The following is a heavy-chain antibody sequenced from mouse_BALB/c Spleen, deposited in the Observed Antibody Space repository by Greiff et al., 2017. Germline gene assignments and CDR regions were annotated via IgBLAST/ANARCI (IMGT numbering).Heavy chain of an antibody. Sequence: QVHVKQSGAELVRPGVSVKISCKGSGYTFTDYAMHWVKQSHAKSLEWIGVISTYYGDASYNQKFKGKATMTVDKSSSTAYMELARLTSEDSAIYYCARSYGNYDPYYAMDYWGQGTSVTVSS. CDR1: GYTFTDYA. CDR3: ARSYGNYDPYYAMDY. D-gene: IGHD2-10*02. CDR2: ISTYYGDA. J-gene: IGHJ4*01. V-gene: IGHV1S137*01.